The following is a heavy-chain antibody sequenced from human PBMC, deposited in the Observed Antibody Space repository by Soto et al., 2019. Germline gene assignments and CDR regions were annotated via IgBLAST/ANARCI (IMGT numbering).Heavy chain of an antibody. CDR2: ISAYNGNT. Sequence: GASVQVSCKASGYTFTSYGISWVRQAPGQGLEWMGWISAYNGNTNYAQKLQGRVTMTTDTSTSTAYMELRSLRSDDTAVYYCARDDTNGDLHFFDYCGQGTLVTVSS. J-gene: IGHJ4*02. CDR3: ARDDTNGDLHFFDY. D-gene: IGHD2-8*01. CDR1: GYTFTSYG. V-gene: IGHV1-18*04.